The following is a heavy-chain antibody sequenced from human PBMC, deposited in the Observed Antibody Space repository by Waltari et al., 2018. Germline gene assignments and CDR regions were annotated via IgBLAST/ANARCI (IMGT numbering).Heavy chain of an antibody. CDR3: AHSDYRSSWYTMDV. V-gene: IGHV1-18*01. CDR1: GYTFLSNG. Sequence: GKLVQSGGEVKKPGASVKVSCKASGYTFLSNGISWVRQAPGQGLEWVGLVRGSDEKTKYARTVQGRVSVTADTATNTAYMELTSLTADDTAVYYCAHSDYRSSWYTMDVWGQGTTVSVSS. J-gene: IGHJ6*02. CDR2: VRGSDEKT. D-gene: IGHD6-13*01.